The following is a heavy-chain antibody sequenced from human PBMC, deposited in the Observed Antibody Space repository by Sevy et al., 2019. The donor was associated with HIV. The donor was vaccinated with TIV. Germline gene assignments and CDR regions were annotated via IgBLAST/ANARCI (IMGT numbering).Heavy chain of an antibody. Sequence: ASVKVSCKVSGHTLSEFAMHWVRLAPGKGLEWMGTFDPEDGKTLHAQKFQGRVTMTEDTSTDTAYMEVNKLRSEDTAVYYCATTKDYYDSSGYPFDYWGQGTLVTVSS. J-gene: IGHJ4*02. CDR3: ATTKDYYDSSGYPFDY. V-gene: IGHV1-24*01. CDR1: GHTLSEFA. D-gene: IGHD3-22*01. CDR2: FDPEDGKT.